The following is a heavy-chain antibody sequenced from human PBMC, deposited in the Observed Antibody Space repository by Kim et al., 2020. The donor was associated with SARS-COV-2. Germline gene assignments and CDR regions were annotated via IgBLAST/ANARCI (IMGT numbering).Heavy chain of an antibody. CDR2: IHYNGIT. CDR3: ARDTCIGGSCHSFSSTYFDP. J-gene: IGHJ5*02. CDR1: NGSINSRRYH. Sequence: SETLSLTCAVSNGSINSRRYHWNWVRQHPVKGLEWLGSIHYNGITYYNPSLMSRLTMSVDTSKNQISLKVTSLTAADTAIYYCARDTCIGGSCHSFSSTYFDPWGQGILVTVSS. V-gene: IGHV4-31*11. D-gene: IGHD3-16*01.